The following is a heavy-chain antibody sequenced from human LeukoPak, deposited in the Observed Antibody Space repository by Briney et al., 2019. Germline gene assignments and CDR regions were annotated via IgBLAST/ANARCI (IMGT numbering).Heavy chain of an antibody. CDR2: IYYSGST. CDR3: ARHLGYSGYVNDY. J-gene: IGHJ4*02. V-gene: IGHV4-59*08. Sequence: SETLSLTCTVSGGSISSYYWSWIRQPPGKGLEWFGYIYYSGSTNYNPSLKSRVTISVDTSKNQFSLKLSSVTAADTAVYYCARHLGYSGYVNDYWGQGTLVTVSS. CDR1: GGSISSYY. D-gene: IGHD5-12*01.